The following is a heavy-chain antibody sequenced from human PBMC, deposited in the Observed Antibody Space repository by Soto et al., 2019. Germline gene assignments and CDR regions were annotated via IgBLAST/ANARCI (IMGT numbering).Heavy chain of an antibody. Sequence: EVQLVESGGGLVKPGGSLRLSYAASGFTFSSYSMNWVRQAPGKGLEWVSSISSSSSYIYYADSVKGRFTISRDNAKNSLYLQMNSLRAEDTAVYYCARDQKIGGEGYYGMDVWGQGTTVTVSS. J-gene: IGHJ6*02. CDR2: ISSSSSYI. CDR3: ARDQKIGGEGYYGMDV. D-gene: IGHD4-17*01. V-gene: IGHV3-21*01. CDR1: GFTFSSYS.